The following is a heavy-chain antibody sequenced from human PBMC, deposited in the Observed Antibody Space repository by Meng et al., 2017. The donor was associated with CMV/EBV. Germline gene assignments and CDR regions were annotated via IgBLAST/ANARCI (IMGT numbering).Heavy chain of an antibody. CDR2: IYYSGST. Sequence: SETLSLTCTVSGGSISSYYWSWIRQPPGKGLEWIGYIYYSGSTNYNPSLKSRVTISVDTSKNQFSLKLSSVTAADTAVYYCARACKAARGEYYFDYWGQGTLVTVSS. D-gene: IGHD6-6*01. CDR3: ARACKAARGEYYFDY. CDR1: GGSISSYY. J-gene: IGHJ4*02. V-gene: IGHV4-59*01.